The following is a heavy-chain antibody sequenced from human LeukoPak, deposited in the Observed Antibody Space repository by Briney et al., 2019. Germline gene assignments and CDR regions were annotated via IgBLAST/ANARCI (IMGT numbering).Heavy chain of an antibody. CDR1: GYTFTGYY. CDR2: INPNSGGT. D-gene: IGHD3-3*01. Sequence: ASVKVSCKSSGYTFTGYYMHWLRQARGQGLECMAWINPNSGGTNYAQKFQGRVTMTRDTSISTAYMELSRLRSDDTAVYYCARMGTLSASRLAYWGQGTLVTVSS. CDR3: ARMGTLSASRLAY. V-gene: IGHV1-2*02. J-gene: IGHJ4*02.